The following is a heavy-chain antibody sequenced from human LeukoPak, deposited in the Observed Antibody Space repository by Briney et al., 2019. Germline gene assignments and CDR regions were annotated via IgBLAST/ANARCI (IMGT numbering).Heavy chain of an antibody. CDR1: GFTFSSYA. V-gene: IGHV3-30-3*01. J-gene: IGHJ6*03. CDR3: ARTGSYGTHYYYYMDV. Sequence: GRSLRLSCAASGFTFSSYAMHWVRQAPGKGLEWVAVISYDGSNKYYADSVKGRFTISRDNSKNTLYLQMNSLRAEDTAVYYCARTGSYGTHYYYYMDVWGKGTTVTVSS. D-gene: IGHD1-26*01. CDR2: ISYDGSNK.